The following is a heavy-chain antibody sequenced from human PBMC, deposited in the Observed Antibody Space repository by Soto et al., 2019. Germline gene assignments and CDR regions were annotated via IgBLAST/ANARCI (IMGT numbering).Heavy chain of an antibody. CDR3: ARLSGYSYGYYFDY. CDR1: GGSISSGDYY. Sequence: SETLSLTCTVSGGSISSGDYYWSWIRQPPGKGLEWIGYIYYSGSTYYNPSPKSRVTISVDTSKNQFSLKLSSVTAADTAVYYCARLSGYSYGYYFDYWGQGTLVTVSS. J-gene: IGHJ4*02. D-gene: IGHD5-18*01. V-gene: IGHV4-30-4*01. CDR2: IYYSGST.